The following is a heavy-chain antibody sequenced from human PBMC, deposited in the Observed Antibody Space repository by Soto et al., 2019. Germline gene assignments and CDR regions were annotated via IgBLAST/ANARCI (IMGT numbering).Heavy chain of an antibody. D-gene: IGHD2-15*01. V-gene: IGHV1-2*02. Sequence: ASVKVSCKASGYTFTGYYMHWVRQAPGQGLEWMGWINPNSGGTNYAQKFQGRVTMTRDTSISTAYMELSRLRSDDTAVDYCARVMTKYFYCRYPHYFYSMDVWVQGTTVTVSS. CDR1: GYTFTGYY. J-gene: IGHJ6*02. CDR3: ARVMTKYFYCRYPHYFYSMDV. CDR2: INPNSGGT.